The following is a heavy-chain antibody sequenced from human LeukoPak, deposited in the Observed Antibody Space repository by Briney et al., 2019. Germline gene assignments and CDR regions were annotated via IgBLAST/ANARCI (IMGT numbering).Heavy chain of an antibody. CDR1: GYTFTSYY. V-gene: IGHV1-2*02. Sequence: ASVKVSCKASGYTFTSYYMHWVRQAPGQGLEWMGWISPNSGGTNYAQKFQGRVTMTSDTSISTAYMELSRLRSDDTAVYYCARGKTTVYCGGDCYAFDYWGQGSLVTVSS. J-gene: IGHJ4*02. CDR2: ISPNSGGT. D-gene: IGHD2-21*02. CDR3: ARGKTTVYCGGDCYAFDY.